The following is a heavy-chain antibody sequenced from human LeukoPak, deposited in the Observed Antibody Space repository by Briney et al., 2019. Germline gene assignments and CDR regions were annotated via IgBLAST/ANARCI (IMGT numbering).Heavy chain of an antibody. J-gene: IGHJ4*02. Sequence: PSETLSLTRTVSGDSIRGYYWSWIRQPPGKGLEWIGYIYYSGSTNYNPSLKSRVTISVDTSKNQFSLKLSSVTAADTAVYYCARIEMATISSPTPVFDYWGQGNLVTVSS. V-gene: IGHV4-59*01. CDR3: ARIEMATISSPTPVFDY. D-gene: IGHD5-24*01. CDR2: IYYSGST. CDR1: GDSIRGYY.